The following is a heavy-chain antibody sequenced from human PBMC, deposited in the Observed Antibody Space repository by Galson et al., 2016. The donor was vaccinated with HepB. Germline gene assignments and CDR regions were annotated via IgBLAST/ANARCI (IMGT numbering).Heavy chain of an antibody. CDR1: GSIFSSYA. V-gene: IGHV3-23*01. J-gene: IGHJ3*02. CDR2: ISGSGGAT. CDR3: ARDLTGDGYTDAFDI. D-gene: IGHD5-24*01. Sequence: SLRLSCAASGSIFSSYAMTWVRQAPGKGLQWLSTISGSGGATYYADSVKGRFTISRDNANTLYLQMNSLRAEDTAVYYCARDLTGDGYTDAFDIWGQGTMVTVSS.